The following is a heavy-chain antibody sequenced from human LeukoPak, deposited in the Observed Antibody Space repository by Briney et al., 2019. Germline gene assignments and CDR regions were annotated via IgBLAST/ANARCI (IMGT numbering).Heavy chain of an antibody. CDR1: GGSFSGYY. CDR2: INHSGSI. J-gene: IGHJ4*02. D-gene: IGHD3-3*01. CDR3: ARGRLYYDFWSGYYTFGGRYDY. Sequence: SETLSLTCAVYGGSFSGYYWSWIRQPPGKGLEWIGEINHSGSINYNPSLKSRVTISVDTSKNQFSLKLSSVTAADTAVYYCARGRLYYDFWSGYYTFGGRYDYWGQGTLVTVSS. V-gene: IGHV4-34*01.